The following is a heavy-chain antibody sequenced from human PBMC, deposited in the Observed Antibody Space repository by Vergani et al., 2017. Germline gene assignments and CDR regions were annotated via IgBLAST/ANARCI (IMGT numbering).Heavy chain of an antibody. CDR1: GGSISSGGYY. CDR3: AKDHMQNMIVVVITGDY. V-gene: IGHV4-31*03. Sequence: QVQLQESGPGLVKPSQTLSLTCTVSGGSISSGGYYLSWIRQHPGKGLEWIGYIYYSGSTYYNPSLKSRVTISVDTSKNQFSLKLSSVTAADTAVYYCAKDHMQNMIVVVITGDYWGQGTLVTVSS. CDR2: IYYSGST. D-gene: IGHD3-22*01. J-gene: IGHJ4*02.